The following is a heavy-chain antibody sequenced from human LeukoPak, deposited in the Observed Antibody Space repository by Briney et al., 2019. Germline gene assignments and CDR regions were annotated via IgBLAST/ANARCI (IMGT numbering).Heavy chain of an antibody. CDR3: AHAPTRHWKGGVDH. V-gene: IGHV2-5*02. CDR1: GFSLSTSGVV. J-gene: IGHJ4*02. D-gene: IGHD2-8*02. CDR2: IYWDDDK. Sequence: SGPTLVKPTQTLTLTCTFSGFSLSTSGVVVGWIRQPPGKALEWLALIYWDDDKRYSPSLKSRLTITKDTSKNQVVLTMTNMDPVDTATYYCAHAPTRHWKGGVDHWGQGTLVTVSS.